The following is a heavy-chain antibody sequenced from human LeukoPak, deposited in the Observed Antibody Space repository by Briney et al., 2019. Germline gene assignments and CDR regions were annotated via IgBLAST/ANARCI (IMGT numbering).Heavy chain of an antibody. V-gene: IGHV1-2*02. CDR3: ARDRNSGSSLDI. CDR1: GYTFTVYY. D-gene: IGHD6-6*01. J-gene: IGHJ3*02. Sequence: GASVTVSCKASGYTFTVYYIHWVRQAPGQGLEWMGWIYPYSGDTNYAQNFQGRVTMTRDTSISTAYMELSSLKSDDTAVYYCARDRNSGSSLDIWGQGTMLTVSS. CDR2: IYPYSGDT.